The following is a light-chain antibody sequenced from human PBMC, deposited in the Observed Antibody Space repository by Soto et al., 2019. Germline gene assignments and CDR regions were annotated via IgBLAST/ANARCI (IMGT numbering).Light chain of an antibody. J-gene: IGKJ4*01. CDR1: QSVSSSY. Sequence: DIVLTQSPGTLSLSPGERATLSCRASQSVSSSYLAWYQQKPGQATRLLLYGASSRATGLSDRFSGSGSGTEVTLTISRLQPEDFVVYYCQQYDSTHPGTFGRGTKVEIK. CDR2: GAS. CDR3: QQYDSTHPGT. V-gene: IGKV3-20*01.